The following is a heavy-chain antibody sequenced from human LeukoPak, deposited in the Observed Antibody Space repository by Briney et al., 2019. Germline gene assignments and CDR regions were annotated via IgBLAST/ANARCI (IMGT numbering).Heavy chain of an antibody. V-gene: IGHV3-23*01. CDR3: AKGATVVTRGSSPFDY. D-gene: IGHD4-23*01. Sequence: GGSLRLSCAASGFTFSSYAMSWVRQAPGKGLEWVSAVSGSGGSTYYADSVKGRFTISRDNSKNTLYLQMNSLRAEDTAVYYCAKGATVVTRGSSPFDYWGQGTLVTVSS. CDR1: GFTFSSYA. J-gene: IGHJ4*02. CDR2: VSGSGGST.